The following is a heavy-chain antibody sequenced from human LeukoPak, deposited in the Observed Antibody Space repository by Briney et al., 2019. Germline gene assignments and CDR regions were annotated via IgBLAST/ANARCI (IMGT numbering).Heavy chain of an antibody. D-gene: IGHD1-26*01. J-gene: IGHJ6*03. CDR3: ARRYSGSYRYMDV. CDR1: GYSFTSYW. CDR2: IYPGDSDT. Sequence: GESLKISCKGSGYSFTSYWIGWVRQLPGKGLEWMGIIYPGDSDTRYSPSFQGQVTISADKSISTAYLQWSSLKASDTAMYYCARRYSGSYRYMDVWGKGTTVTVSS. V-gene: IGHV5-51*01.